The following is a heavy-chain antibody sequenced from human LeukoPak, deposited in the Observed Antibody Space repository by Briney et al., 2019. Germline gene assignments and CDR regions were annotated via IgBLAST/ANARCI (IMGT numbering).Heavy chain of an antibody. D-gene: IGHD6-13*01. CDR2: MNPNSGNT. CDR3: ARGCSSWYGNYYYYMDV. CDR1: GYTFTSYD. Sequence: ASVKVSCKASGYTFTSYDINWVRQATGQGLEWMGWMNPNSGNTGYAQKFQGRVTMTRNTSISTAYMELSSLRSEDTAVYYCARGCSSWYGNYYYYMDVWGKGTTVTVSS. J-gene: IGHJ6*03. V-gene: IGHV1-8*01.